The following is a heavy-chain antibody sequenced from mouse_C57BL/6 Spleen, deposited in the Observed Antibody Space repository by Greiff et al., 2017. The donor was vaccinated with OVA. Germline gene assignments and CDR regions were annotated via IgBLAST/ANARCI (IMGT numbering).Heavy chain of an antibody. CDR1: GYSITSGYD. J-gene: IGHJ2*01. D-gene: IGHD4-1*01. CDR3: AREGPGTGYFDY. Sequence: EVQLVESGPGMVKPSQSLSLTCTVTGYSITSGYDWHWLRHFPGNKLEWMGYISYSGSTNYNPSLKSRISITHDTSKNHFFLKLNSVTTEDTATYYGAREGPGTGYFDYWGQGTTLTVSS. CDR2: ISYSGST. V-gene: IGHV3-1*01.